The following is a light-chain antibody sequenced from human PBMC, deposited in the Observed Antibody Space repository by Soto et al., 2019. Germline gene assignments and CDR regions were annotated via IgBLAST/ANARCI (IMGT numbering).Light chain of an antibody. CDR2: GAS. Sequence: EIVLTQSPGTLSLSPGESATLSCRARESVSSSDFAWYQQIPGQAPRLLIYGASSRATGIPDRFSGSGSGTDFPITISGLEPEDSAVYYCQQYGRSGTFGQGTKVDIK. CDR1: ESVSSSD. CDR3: QQYGRSGT. V-gene: IGKV3-20*01. J-gene: IGKJ1*01.